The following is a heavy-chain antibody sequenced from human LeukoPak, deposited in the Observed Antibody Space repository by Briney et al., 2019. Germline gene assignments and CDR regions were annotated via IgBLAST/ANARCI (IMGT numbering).Heavy chain of an antibody. V-gene: IGHV1-2*02. CDR2: INPNSGGT. J-gene: IGHJ6*02. CDR3: ARSYGSGSYYPNV. CDR1: GYTFTGYY. D-gene: IGHD3-10*01. Sequence: GASVTVSCKASGYTFTGYYMHWVRQAPGQGLEWMGWINPNSGGTNYAQKFQGRVTMTRDTSISTAYMELSRLRSDDTAVYYCARSYGSGSYYPNVWGQGTTVTVSS.